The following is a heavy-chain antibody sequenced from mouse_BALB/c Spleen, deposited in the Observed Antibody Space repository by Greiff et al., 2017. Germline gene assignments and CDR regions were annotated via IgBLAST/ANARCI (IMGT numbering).Heavy chain of an antibody. CDR1: GFTFSSYW. J-gene: IGHJ3*01. CDR3: TREVPFAY. CDR2: IRLKSDNYAT. D-gene: IGHD2-14*01. V-gene: IGHV6-6*02. Sequence: ESGGGLVQPGGSMKLSCVASGFTFSSYWMSWVRQSPEKGLEWVAEIRLKSDNYATHYAESVKGKFTISRDDSKSRLYLQMNSLRAEDTGIYYCTREVPFAYWGQGTLVTVSA.